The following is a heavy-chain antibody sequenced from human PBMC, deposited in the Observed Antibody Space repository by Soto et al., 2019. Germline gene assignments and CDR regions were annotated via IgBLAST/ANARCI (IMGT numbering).Heavy chain of an antibody. CDR3: AKVVRPYYYYGMDV. J-gene: IGHJ6*02. V-gene: IGHV3-30*18. CDR2: ISYDGSNK. CDR1: GFTFSSYG. Sequence: PGGSLRLSCAASGFTFSSYGMHWVRQAPGKGLEWVAVISYDGSNKYYADSVKGRFTISRDNSKNTLYLQMNSLRAEDTAVYYCAKVVRPYYYYGMDVWGQGTTVTVSS. D-gene: IGHD6-13*01.